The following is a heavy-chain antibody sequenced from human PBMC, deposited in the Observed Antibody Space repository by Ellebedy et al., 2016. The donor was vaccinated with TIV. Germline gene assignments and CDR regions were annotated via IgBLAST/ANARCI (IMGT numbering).Heavy chain of an antibody. V-gene: IGHV3-7*01. Sequence: GGSLRLXXAASGLTFSGDWMTWVRQAPGKGLEWVANMNGDGSAIQYADSVEGRFTISRDNAKNSLYLQMNSLRVEDTAVYYCTRNLGHYLLSDWGQGSLVTVSS. D-gene: IGHD2-15*01. J-gene: IGHJ4*02. CDR3: TRNLGHYLLSD. CDR1: GLTFSGDW. CDR2: MNGDGSAI.